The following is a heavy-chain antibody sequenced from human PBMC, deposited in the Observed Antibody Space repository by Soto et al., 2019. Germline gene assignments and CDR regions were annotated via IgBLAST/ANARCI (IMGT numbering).Heavy chain of an antibody. CDR3: AREDYDSRRIDY. V-gene: IGHV4-31*03. D-gene: IGHD3-22*01. J-gene: IGHJ4*02. CDR1: GGSISSGGYY. CDR2: IYYSGST. Sequence: PSETLSLTCTVSGGSISSGGYYWSWIRQHPGKGLEWIGYIYYSGSTYYNPSLKSRVTISVDTSKNQFSLKLSSVTAADTAVYYCAREDYDSRRIDYWGQGTLVTVSS.